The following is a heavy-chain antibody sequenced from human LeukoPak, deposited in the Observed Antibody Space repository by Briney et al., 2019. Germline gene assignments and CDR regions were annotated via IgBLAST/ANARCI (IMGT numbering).Heavy chain of an antibody. Sequence: GGSLRLSCAASGFTFSSYAMHWVRQAPGKGLEWVAVISYDGSNKHYADSVKGRFTISRDNSKNTLYLQMNSLRAEDTAVYYCAREGVVVTASFDYWGQGTLVTVSS. CDR2: ISYDGSNK. J-gene: IGHJ4*02. V-gene: IGHV3-30-3*01. CDR1: GFTFSSYA. D-gene: IGHD2-21*02. CDR3: AREGVVVTASFDY.